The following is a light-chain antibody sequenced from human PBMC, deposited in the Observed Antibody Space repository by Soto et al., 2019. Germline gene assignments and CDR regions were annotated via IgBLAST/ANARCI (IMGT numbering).Light chain of an antibody. Sequence: QSVLTQPPSASGTPGQRVFISCSGSSSNIGGTNYAYWYQQLPGAAPKLLIYDNNKRPSGIPDRFSGSKSGTSATLAITGLQTGDEGDYSCGTWDSSLNVYVFGGGTKLTVL. J-gene: IGLJ1*01. V-gene: IGLV1-51*01. CDR3: GTWDSSLNVYV. CDR2: DNN. CDR1: SSNIGGTNY.